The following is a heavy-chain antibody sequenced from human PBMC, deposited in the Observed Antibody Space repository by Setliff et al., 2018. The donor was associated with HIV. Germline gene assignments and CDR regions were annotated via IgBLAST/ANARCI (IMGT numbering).Heavy chain of an antibody. CDR1: GGSISSSSYY. CDR3: ARHRNLDRRGEAFDI. CDR2: IYYSGST. V-gene: IGHV4-39*01. Sequence: LSLTCTVSGGSISSSSYYWGWIRQPPGKGLEWIGSIYYSGSTYYNPSLKSRVTISVDTSKNQFSLKLSSVTAADTAVYYCARHRNLDRRGEAFDIWGQGTMVTVSS. J-gene: IGHJ3*02. D-gene: IGHD3-10*01.